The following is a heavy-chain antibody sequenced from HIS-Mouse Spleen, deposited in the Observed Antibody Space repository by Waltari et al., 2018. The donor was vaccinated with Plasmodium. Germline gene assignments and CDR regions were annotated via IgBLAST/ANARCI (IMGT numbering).Heavy chain of an antibody. CDR3: AKDRATAAAYYFDY. Sequence: EVQLVESGGGLVQPGRSLRLSCPASGFTFDDYAMHWVRQAPGKGLEWVSGISWNSGSIGYADSVKGRFTISRDNAKNSLYLQMNSLRAEDTALYYCAKDRATAAAYYFDYWGQGTLVTVSS. CDR1: GFTFDDYA. D-gene: IGHD6-13*01. V-gene: IGHV3-9*01. CDR2: ISWNSGSI. J-gene: IGHJ4*02.